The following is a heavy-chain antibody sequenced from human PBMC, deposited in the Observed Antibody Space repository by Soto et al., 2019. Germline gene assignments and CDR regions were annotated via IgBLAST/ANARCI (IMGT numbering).Heavy chain of an antibody. V-gene: IGHV1-69*01. CDR3: ARDGAFAGGSLEWSYYFDY. D-gene: IGHD3-3*01. CDR1: GGTFSRYA. J-gene: IGHJ4*02. Sequence: QVQLVQSGAEVKKPGSSVKVSCKASGGTFSRYAISWVRQAPGQGLEWMGGIIPIFGTANYAQKFQGRVTITADESTSTAYMELGSLRSEDTAVYYCARDGAFAGGSLEWSYYFDYWGQGTLVTVSS. CDR2: IIPIFGTA.